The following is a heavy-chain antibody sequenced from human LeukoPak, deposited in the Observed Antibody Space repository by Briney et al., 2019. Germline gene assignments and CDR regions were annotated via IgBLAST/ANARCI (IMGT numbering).Heavy chain of an antibody. CDR1: GGTFSSYA. CDR2: IIPIFGTA. V-gene: IGHV1-69*13. CDR3: ARTSRGGYSGYDPNFDY. J-gene: IGHJ4*02. Sequence: SVKVSCKASGGTFSSYAISWVRQAPGQGLEWMGGIIPIFGTANYAQKFRGRVTMTADESTSTAYMELSSLRSEDTAVYYCARTSRGGYSGYDPNFDYWGQGTLVTVSS. D-gene: IGHD5-12*01.